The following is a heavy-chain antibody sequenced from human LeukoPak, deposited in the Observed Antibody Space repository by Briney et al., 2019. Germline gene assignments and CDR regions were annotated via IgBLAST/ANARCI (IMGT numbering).Heavy chain of an antibody. Sequence: GASVKVSCKVSGYTLTELSMHWVRQAPGKGLEWMGGFDPEDGETIYAQKFQGRVTMTEDTSTDTAYMELSSLRSEDTAVYYCATSVPNYYGSGSLSRYNWFDPWGQGTLVTVSS. CDR1: GYTLTELS. D-gene: IGHD3-10*01. J-gene: IGHJ5*02. V-gene: IGHV1-24*01. CDR3: ATSVPNYYGSGSLSRYNWFDP. CDR2: FDPEDGET.